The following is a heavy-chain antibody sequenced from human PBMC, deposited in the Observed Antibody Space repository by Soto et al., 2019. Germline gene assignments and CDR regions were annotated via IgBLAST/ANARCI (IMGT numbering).Heavy chain of an antibody. CDR3: AVPAASVAGASGSYYYYGMDV. CDR2: IYYSGSP. D-gene: IGHD6-19*01. J-gene: IGHJ6*02. V-gene: IGHV4-39*01. Sequence: SETLSLTCTVSGGSISSSSYYWGWIRQPPGKGLEWIGYIYYSGSPYYNPSLKSRVTISVDTSKNQFSLKLSSVTAADTAVYYCAVPAASVAGASGSYYYYGMDVWGQVTTVTVSS. CDR1: GGSISSSSYY.